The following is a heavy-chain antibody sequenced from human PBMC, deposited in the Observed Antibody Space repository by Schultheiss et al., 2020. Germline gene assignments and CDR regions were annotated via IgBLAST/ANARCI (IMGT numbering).Heavy chain of an antibody. CDR1: GGSFSGYY. J-gene: IGHJ4*02. CDR2: INHSGST. Sequence: SEPLSLTCAVYGGSFSGYYWSWIRQPPGKGLEWIGEINHSGSTNYNPSLKSRVTISVDTSKNQFSLKLSSVTAADTAVYYCARWTTVVTRPWFDYWGQGTLVTVSS. D-gene: IGHD4-23*01. CDR3: ARWTTVVTRPWFDY. V-gene: IGHV4-34*01.